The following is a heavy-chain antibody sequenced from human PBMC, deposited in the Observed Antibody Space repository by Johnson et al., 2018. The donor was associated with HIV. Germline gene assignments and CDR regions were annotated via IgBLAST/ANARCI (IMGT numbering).Heavy chain of an antibody. CDR1: GFTVSSNY. Sequence: VQLVESGGGLVQPGGSLRLSCAASGFTVSSNYMSWVRQAPGKGLEWVLVIYSGGSTYYADSVKGRFTISRDNAKNSLSLQMDSLRAEDTAVYYCARDPELDYFDNRAFDIWGQGTMVTVSS. CDR3: ARDPELDYFDNRAFDI. CDR2: IYSGGST. J-gene: IGHJ3*02. V-gene: IGHV3-66*01. D-gene: IGHD3-22*01.